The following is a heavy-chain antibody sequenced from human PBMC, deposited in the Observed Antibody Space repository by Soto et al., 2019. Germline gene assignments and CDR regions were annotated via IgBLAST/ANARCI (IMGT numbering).Heavy chain of an antibody. V-gene: IGHV3-43*01. CDR3: VKETYYYDVSSYYPLGS. CDR1: GFTFDDYN. CDR2: ISQDGTNT. D-gene: IGHD3-22*01. Sequence: GGSLRLSCAASGFTFDDYNMHWVRQAPGKGLEWVSLISQDGTNTNYAESVKGRFTISRDNSKNSLYLQMNSLRTEDTALYYCVKETYYYDVSSYYPLGSWGQGTLVTVS. J-gene: IGHJ5*02.